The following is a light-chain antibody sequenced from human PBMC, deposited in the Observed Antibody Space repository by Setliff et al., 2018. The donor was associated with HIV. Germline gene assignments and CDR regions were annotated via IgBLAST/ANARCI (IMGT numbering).Light chain of an antibody. CDR2: DVS. CDR1: SSDVGGYNY. Sequence: QSALTQPRSVSESPGQSVTISCTGTSSDVGGYNYVSWYQQYPGKAPKLMIYDVSERPSGVPDRFSGSKSGNTASLTISGLQAEDDADYYCCSYASYSTLYVFGGGTKVTVL. CDR3: CSYASYSTLYV. J-gene: IGLJ1*01. V-gene: IGLV2-11*01.